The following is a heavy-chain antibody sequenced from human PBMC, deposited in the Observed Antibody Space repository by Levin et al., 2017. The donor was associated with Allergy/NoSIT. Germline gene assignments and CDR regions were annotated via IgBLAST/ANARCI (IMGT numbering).Heavy chain of an antibody. Sequence: PGESLKISCKASGYTFTGYYMHWVRQAPGQGLEWMGWINPNSGGTNYAQKFQGRVTMTRDTSISTAYMELSRLRSDDTAVYYCAGERDTAMATYAFDIWGQGTMVTVSS. CDR2: INPNSGGT. CDR1: GYTFTGYY. CDR3: AGERDTAMATYAFDI. V-gene: IGHV1-2*02. D-gene: IGHD5-18*01. J-gene: IGHJ3*02.